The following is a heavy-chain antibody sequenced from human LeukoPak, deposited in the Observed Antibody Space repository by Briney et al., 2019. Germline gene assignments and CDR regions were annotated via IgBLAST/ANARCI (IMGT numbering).Heavy chain of an antibody. CDR1: GGSISSYD. D-gene: IGHD1-26*01. Sequence: PSETLSLTCIVSGGSISSYDWSWIRQPAGKGLGWIGRIYTSGSANYNPSLKSRVTMSVDTSKNQLSLKLSSVTAADTAVYYCARGDGSYPHWGQGTLVTVSS. CDR2: IYTSGSA. CDR3: ARGDGSYPH. J-gene: IGHJ4*02. V-gene: IGHV4-4*07.